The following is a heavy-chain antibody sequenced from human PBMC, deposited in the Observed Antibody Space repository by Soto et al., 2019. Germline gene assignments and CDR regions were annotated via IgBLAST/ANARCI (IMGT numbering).Heavy chain of an antibody. CDR3: ARHEPLWFGEFNY. V-gene: IGHV4-39*01. D-gene: IGHD3-10*01. CDR2: IYYSGST. J-gene: IGHJ4*02. CDR1: GGSISSSSYY. Sequence: QLQLQESGPGLVKPSETLSLTCTVSGGSISSSSYYWGWIRQPPGKGLEWIGSIYYSGSTYYNPSLKSRVTISVDTSKNQFSLKLSSVTAADTAVYYCARHEPLWFGEFNYWGQGTLVTVSS.